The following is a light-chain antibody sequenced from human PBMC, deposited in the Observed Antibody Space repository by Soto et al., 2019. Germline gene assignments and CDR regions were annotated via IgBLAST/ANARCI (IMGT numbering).Light chain of an antibody. CDR1: QDISNY. V-gene: IGKV1-27*01. CDR3: QKYIRVHLA. Sequence: DIQMTQSPSSLSASVGDRVTITFRASQDISNYLAWYQHKPGKAPNLLIYDAYTLQSGVPSRFRCIGSCTYFSLTINSLQPEDVPTYYCQKYIRVHLAFGEGTKVDI. J-gene: IGKJ4*01. CDR2: DAY.